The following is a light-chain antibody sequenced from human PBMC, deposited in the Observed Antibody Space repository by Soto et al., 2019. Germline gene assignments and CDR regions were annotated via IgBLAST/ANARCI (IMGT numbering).Light chain of an antibody. Sequence: EIVLTQSPGTLSLSPGERATLSCRASQSVFGNYLACYQQKPGQPPRLLFYGASTRAAGSPQRFSGSGSGTDFTLTISRLEPEDFAYYYCQIYNSSPWTFGQGTRVEVK. CDR1: QSVFGNY. V-gene: IGKV3-20*01. J-gene: IGKJ1*01. CDR3: QIYNSSPWT. CDR2: GAS.